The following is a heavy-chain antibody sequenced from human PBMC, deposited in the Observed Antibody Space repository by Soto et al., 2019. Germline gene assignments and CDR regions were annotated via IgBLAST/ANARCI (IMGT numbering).Heavy chain of an antibody. CDR3: VCISSVDY. D-gene: IGHD6-19*01. CDR2: IYYSGST. J-gene: IGHJ4*02. V-gene: IGHV4-59*08. CDR1: GGSISSYY. Sequence: ASETLSLTCTVSGGSISSYYWSWIRQPPGKGLEWIGYIYYSGSTNYNPSLKSRVTISVDTSKNQFSLKLSSVTAADTAMYYCVCISSVDYWGQGTLVTVSS.